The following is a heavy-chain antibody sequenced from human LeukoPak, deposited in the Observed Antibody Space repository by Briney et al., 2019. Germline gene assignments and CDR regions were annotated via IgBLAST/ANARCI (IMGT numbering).Heavy chain of an antibody. J-gene: IGHJ4*02. CDR3: ARGKGSAATATPEY. Sequence: ASVKVSCKASGYTFTSYGISWVRKAPGQGLGWMGWISAYNVNTDYAQKLQDRVTMTTDTSTSPAYMELRRLRSDDTAVYYCARGKGSAATATPEYWGQGTRVTVSS. CDR1: GYTFTSYG. CDR2: ISAYNVNT. D-gene: IGHD2-21*02. V-gene: IGHV1-18*01.